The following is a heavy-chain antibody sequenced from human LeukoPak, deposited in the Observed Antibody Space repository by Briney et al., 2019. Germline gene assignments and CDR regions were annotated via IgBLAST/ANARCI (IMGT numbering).Heavy chain of an antibody. Sequence: PSETLSLTCTVSGGSISGYYWSWIRQPPGKGLEWIGYIYYSGSTNYNPSLKSRVTISVDTSKNQFSLKLSSVTAADTAVYYCARAQYSSSWHNWYFDLWGRGTLVTVSS. CDR1: GGSISGYY. V-gene: IGHV4-59*01. J-gene: IGHJ2*01. D-gene: IGHD6-13*01. CDR3: ARAQYSSSWHNWYFDL. CDR2: IYYSGST.